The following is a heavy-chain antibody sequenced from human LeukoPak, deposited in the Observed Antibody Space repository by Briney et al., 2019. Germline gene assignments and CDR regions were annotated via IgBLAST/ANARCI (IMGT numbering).Heavy chain of an antibody. J-gene: IGHJ4*02. D-gene: IGHD3-22*01. Sequence: ASVKVSCKASGYTFTGYYMHWVRQAPGQGLEWMGRIIPILGIANYAQKFQGRVTITADKSTSTAYMELSSLRSEDTAVYYCAREHYYDSSGYYNWGQGTLVTVSS. CDR2: IIPILGIA. CDR3: AREHYYDSSGYYN. CDR1: GYTFTGYY. V-gene: IGHV1-69*04.